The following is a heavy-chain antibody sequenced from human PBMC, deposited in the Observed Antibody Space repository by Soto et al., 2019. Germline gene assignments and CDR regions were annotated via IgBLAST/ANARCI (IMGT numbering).Heavy chain of an antibody. CDR3: AKGSASARPYHFDS. D-gene: IGHD6-6*01. CDR2: IGGWGDST. Sequence: EVQLLESGGGLVQPGGSLRLSCVASGFTFSSYVMSWVRQAPGKGLEWVSAIGGWGDSTYYADSVKGRFTISRDNSKNTLYAELNSLTAEDTGIYYCAKGSASARPYHFDSWVHGTLVTVSS. J-gene: IGHJ4*01. CDR1: GFTFSSYV. V-gene: IGHV3-23*01.